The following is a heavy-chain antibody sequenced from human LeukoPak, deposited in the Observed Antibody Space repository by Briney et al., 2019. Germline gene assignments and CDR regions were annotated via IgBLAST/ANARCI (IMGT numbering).Heavy chain of an antibody. CDR2: INPNSGGT. CDR3: ARGGATTWYYYYYMDV. J-gene: IGHJ6*03. CDR1: GYTFTGYY. Sequence: ASVKVSCKASGYTFTGYYMHWVRQAPGHGLEWMGWINPNSGGTNYAQKFQGRVTMTRDTSISTAYMELSRLRSDDTAVYYCARGGATTWYYYYYMDVWGKGTTVTVSS. V-gene: IGHV1-2*02. D-gene: IGHD1-26*01.